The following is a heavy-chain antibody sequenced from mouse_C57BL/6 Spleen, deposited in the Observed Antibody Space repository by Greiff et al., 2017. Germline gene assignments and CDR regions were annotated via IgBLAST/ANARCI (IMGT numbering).Heavy chain of an antibody. CDR1: GYAFSSSW. Sequence: VQLQQSGPELVKPGASVKISCKASGYAFSSSWMNWVKQRPGKGLEWIGRIYPGDGDTNYNGKFKGKATLTADKSSSTAYMQLSSLTSEDSAVYFCADSSGYGYYYAMDYWGQGTSVTVSS. CDR2: IYPGDGDT. CDR3: ADSSGYGYYYAMDY. D-gene: IGHD3-2*02. V-gene: IGHV1-82*01. J-gene: IGHJ4*01.